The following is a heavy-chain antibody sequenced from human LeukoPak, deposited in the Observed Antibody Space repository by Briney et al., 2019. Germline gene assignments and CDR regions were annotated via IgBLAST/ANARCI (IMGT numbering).Heavy chain of an antibody. CDR3: AREGTDDYGDYKRPGAFDI. J-gene: IGHJ3*02. Sequence: PSETLSLTCTVSGGSISSSSYYWGWIRQPPGKGLEWIGSIYYSGSTYYNPSLKSRVTISVDTSKNQFSLKLTSVTAADTAVYYCAREGTDDYGDYKRPGAFDIWGQGTMVTVSS. D-gene: IGHD4-17*01. CDR2: IYYSGST. V-gene: IGHV4-39*02. CDR1: GGSISSSSYY.